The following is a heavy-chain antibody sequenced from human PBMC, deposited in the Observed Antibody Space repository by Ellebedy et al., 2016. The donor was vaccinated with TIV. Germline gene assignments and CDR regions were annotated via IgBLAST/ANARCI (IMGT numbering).Heavy chain of an antibody. CDR3: TRDLTTLAAAGTGIYYYTMDV. V-gene: IGHV3-49*04. Sequence: GESLKISXTASGFTFGDYAMSWVRQAPGKGLEWVSFIRSKAYGGTTEYAASVKGRFTISTDDSKSIAYLQMYSLKAEDTAVYYCTRDLTTLAAAGTGIYYYTMDVWGQGTTVTVSS. CDR1: GFTFGDYA. J-gene: IGHJ6*02. D-gene: IGHD6-13*01. CDR2: IRSKAYGGTT.